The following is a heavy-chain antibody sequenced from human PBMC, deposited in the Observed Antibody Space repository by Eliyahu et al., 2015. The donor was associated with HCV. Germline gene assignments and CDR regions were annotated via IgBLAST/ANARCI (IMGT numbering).Heavy chain of an antibody. Sequence: QVQLQESGPGLVKPSETLPLICTVSRGSISRHYWSWIRQPVGKGLEWIGRIYVDGSTDYNSSPKSRVSLSIDTSMNQVSLKLNSVTVADTAVYFCARDWYSSSSSLAWFDPWGQGTLVTVSS. CDR1: RGSISRHY. CDR2: IYVDGST. D-gene: IGHD6-19*01. V-gene: IGHV4-4*07. CDR3: ARDWYSSSSSLAWFDP. J-gene: IGHJ5*02.